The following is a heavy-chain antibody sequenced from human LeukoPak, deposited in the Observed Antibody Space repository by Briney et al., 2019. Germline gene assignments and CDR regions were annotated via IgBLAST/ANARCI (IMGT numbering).Heavy chain of an antibody. CDR3: ARHAVFYYYDSSGYERADPYYYGMDV. CDR2: IYYSGST. V-gene: IGHV4-59*08. CDR1: GGSISSYY. J-gene: IGHJ6*02. Sequence: SETLSLTCTVSGGSISSYYWSWIRQPPGKGLEWIGHIYYSGSTNYNPSLKSRVTISVDTSKNQFSLKLSSVTAADTAVYYCARHAVFYYYDSSGYERADPYYYGMDVWGQGTTVTVSS. D-gene: IGHD3-22*01.